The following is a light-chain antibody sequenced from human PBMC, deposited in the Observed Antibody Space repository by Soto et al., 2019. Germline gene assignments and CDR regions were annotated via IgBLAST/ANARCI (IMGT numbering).Light chain of an antibody. J-gene: IGKJ1*01. CDR1: QSISSW. CDR3: QQYNSYPWT. Sequence: DIQMTQSPSTLSASVGDRVTITCRASQSISSWLAWYQQKPGKAPKLLIYKASNLESVVPSRFSGSGSGTEFTLTISSLQPDDSATYYCQQYNSYPWTFGQGTKVEIK. V-gene: IGKV1-5*03. CDR2: KAS.